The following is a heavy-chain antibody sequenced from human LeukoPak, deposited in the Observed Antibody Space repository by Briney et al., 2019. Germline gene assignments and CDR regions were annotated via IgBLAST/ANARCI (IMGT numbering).Heavy chain of an antibody. CDR2: ISSSGGST. D-gene: IGHD3-22*01. V-gene: IGHV3-23*01. Sequence: PGGSLRLSCAASGFTFSDYWMHWVRQASGKGLEWVSAISSSGGSTYYADSVEGRFTISRDISKNTLYLQMNSLRAEDTAVYYCAKYYDSSDWGQGTLVTVSS. CDR1: GFTFSDYW. CDR3: AKYYDSSD. J-gene: IGHJ4*02.